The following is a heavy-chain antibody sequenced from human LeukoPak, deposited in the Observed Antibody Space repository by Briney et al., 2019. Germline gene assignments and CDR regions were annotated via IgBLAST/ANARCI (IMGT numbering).Heavy chain of an antibody. CDR3: ARGRPLLWFGEFFDY. D-gene: IGHD3-10*01. V-gene: IGHV6-1*01. Sequence: SQTLSLTCAISGDSVSSNSAAWNWIRQSPSRGLEWLGRTYYRSKWYNDYAVSVKSRITINPDTSKNQFFLQLNSVTPEDTAVYYCARGRPLLWFGEFFDYWGQGTLVTVSS. CDR1: GDSVSSNSAA. CDR2: TYYRSKWYN. J-gene: IGHJ4*02.